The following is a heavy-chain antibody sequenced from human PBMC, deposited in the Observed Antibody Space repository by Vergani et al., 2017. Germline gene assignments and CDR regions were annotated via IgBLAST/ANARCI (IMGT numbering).Heavy chain of an antibody. CDR1: GYSFTSYW. D-gene: IGHD5-18*01. CDR2: IYPGDSDT. J-gene: IGHJ6*03. V-gene: IGHV5-51*03. Sequence: EVQLVQSGAEVKKPGESLKISCKGSGYSFTSYWIGWVRQMPGKGLEWMGIIYPGDSDTRYSPSFQGQVTISADKSISTAYLQWSSLKASDTDMYYCARXTAMPHYYYYYMDVWGKGTTVTVSS. CDR3: ARXTAMPHYYYYYMDV.